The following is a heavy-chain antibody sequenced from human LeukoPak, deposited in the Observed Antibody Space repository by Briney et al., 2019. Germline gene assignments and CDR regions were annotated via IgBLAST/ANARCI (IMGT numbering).Heavy chain of an antibody. CDR2: IYHSGST. CDR3: ATQHYDFWSGYYTPIDY. Sequence: PSETLSLTCSVSGGSISSGGYYWGWIRQPPGKGLEWIGYIYHSGSTNYNPSLKSRVTISVDTSKNQFSLKLSSVTATGTAVYYCATQHYDFWSGYYTPIDYWGQGTLVTVSS. V-gene: IGHV4-30-2*01. CDR1: GGSISSGGYY. D-gene: IGHD3-3*01. J-gene: IGHJ4*02.